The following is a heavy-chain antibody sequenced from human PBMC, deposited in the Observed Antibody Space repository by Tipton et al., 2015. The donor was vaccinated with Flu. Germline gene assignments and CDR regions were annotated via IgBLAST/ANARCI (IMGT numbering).Heavy chain of an antibody. J-gene: IGHJ6*02. V-gene: IGHV1-24*01. D-gene: IGHD1-20*01. CDR1: GYTLTELS. CDR3: ATRNWNGRGYYYGMDV. CDR2: FDPEDGET. Sequence: QVQLVQSGAEVKKPGASVKVSCKVSGYTLTELSMHWVRQAPGKGLEWMGGFDPEDGETIYTQKFQGRVTMTEGTSTDTAYMELSSLRSEDTAVYYCATRNWNGRGYYYGMDVWGQGTTVTVSS.